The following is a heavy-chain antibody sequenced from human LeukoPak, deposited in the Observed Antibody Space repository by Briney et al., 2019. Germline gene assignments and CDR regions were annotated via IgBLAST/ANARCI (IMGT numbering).Heavy chain of an antibody. CDR2: IYSSGSA. J-gene: IGHJ4*02. V-gene: IGHV4-4*07. D-gene: IGHD4-23*01. CDR3: ARVGYGGDLDY. CDR1: GGSISSYY. Sequence: SETLSLTCTVSGGSISSYYWSWIRQPAGKGLEWIGSIYSSGSANYNPSLKSRVTMSVDTSKNQFSLKLSSVTAADTAVYYCARVGYGGDLDYWGQGTLVTVSS.